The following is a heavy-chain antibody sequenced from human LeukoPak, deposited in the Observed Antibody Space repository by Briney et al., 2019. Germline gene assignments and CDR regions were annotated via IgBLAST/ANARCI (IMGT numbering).Heavy chain of an antibody. J-gene: IGHJ4*02. CDR1: GXRFPSFW. D-gene: IGHD4-17*01. V-gene: IGHV5-51*01. CDR2: ISPGAPDT. Sequence: GEPLKISSKGPGXRFPSFWSGWVRQIPGKGLEGMGTISPGAPDTRSSTSCQGQVTISANKSISTAHLRWSSLKASDTDMYYCARPPGRDGALYWGQGTLVTVSS. CDR3: ARPPGRDGALY.